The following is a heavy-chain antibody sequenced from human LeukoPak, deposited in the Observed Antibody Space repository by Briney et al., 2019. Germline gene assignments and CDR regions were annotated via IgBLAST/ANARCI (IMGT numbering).Heavy chain of an antibody. Sequence: NSSETLSLTCTVSGGSISSSSYYWGWIRQPPGKGLEWIGSIYYSGSTYYNPSLKSRVTISVDTSKNQFSLKLSSVTAADTAVYYCATIITMVRGVTDAFDIWGQGTMVTVSS. D-gene: IGHD3-10*01. CDR3: ATIITMVRGVTDAFDI. CDR2: IYYSGST. J-gene: IGHJ3*02. V-gene: IGHV4-39*07. CDR1: GGSISSSSYY.